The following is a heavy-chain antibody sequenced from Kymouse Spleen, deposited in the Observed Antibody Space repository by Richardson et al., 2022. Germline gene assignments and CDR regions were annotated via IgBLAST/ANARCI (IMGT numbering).Heavy chain of an antibody. D-gene: IGHD5-18,IGHD5-18*01. V-gene: IGHV3-73*02. CDR3: TREDTAMVYSFDY. J-gene: IGHJ4*02. Sequence: EVQLVESGGGLVQPGGSLKLSCAASGFTFSGSAMHWVRQASGKGLEWVGRIRSKANSYATAYAASVKGRFTISRDDSKNTAYLQMNSLKTEDTAVYYCTREDTAMVYSFDYWGQGTLVTVSS. CDR1: GFTFSGSA. CDR2: IRSKANSYAT.